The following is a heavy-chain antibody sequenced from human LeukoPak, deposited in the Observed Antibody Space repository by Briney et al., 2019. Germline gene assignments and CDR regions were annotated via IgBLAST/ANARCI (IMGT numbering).Heavy chain of an antibody. CDR2: INPNSGGT. J-gene: IGHJ4*02. D-gene: IGHD6-19*01. V-gene: IGHV1-2*06. Sequence: EASVKVSCKASGYNFIGYYMFWLRQAPGQGLEWMGRINPNSGGTNYAQKFQGRVTMTRDTSITTAYMELSSLRSDDTAVYYCARDLPSPGISVADDYWGQGILVTVSS. CDR1: GYNFIGYY. CDR3: ARDLPSPGISVADDY.